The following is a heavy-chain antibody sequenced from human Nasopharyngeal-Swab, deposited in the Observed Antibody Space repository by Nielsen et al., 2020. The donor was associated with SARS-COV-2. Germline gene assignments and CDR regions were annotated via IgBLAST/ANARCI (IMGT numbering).Heavy chain of an antibody. CDR2: ITWNSGNK. CDR1: GFTFENYA. J-gene: IGHJ4*02. Sequence: SLKISCAASGFTFENYAMHWVRQPPGKGLEWVSGITWNSGNKGYAESVQGRFTISRDNAKNSLYLHMNSLRAEDTALYYCAKARRTDTYGYECFDSWGQGTLVTVSS. D-gene: IGHD5-18*01. CDR3: AKARRTDTYGYECFDS. V-gene: IGHV3-9*01.